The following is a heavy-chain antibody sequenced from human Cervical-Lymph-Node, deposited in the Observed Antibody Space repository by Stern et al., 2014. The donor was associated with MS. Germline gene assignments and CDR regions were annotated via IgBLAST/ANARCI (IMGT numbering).Heavy chain of an antibody. CDR2: IVPLFGKP. J-gene: IGHJ6*04. CDR3: ASPLTATSVPFGYYGMDV. D-gene: IGHD4-17*01. V-gene: IGHV1-69*01. CDR1: GGTFSNYA. Sequence: QLVQSGAEVKKPGSSVKVSCKASGGTFSNYATSWVRQAPGQGLERMGGIVPLFGKPNYAQKFQGRVTITADESTSTAYMDLSSLRSEDTAVYYCASPLTATSVPFGYYGMDVWGKGTTVTVSA.